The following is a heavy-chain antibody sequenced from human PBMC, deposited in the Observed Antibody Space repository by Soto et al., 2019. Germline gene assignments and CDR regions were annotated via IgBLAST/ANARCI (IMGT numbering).Heavy chain of an antibody. CDR3: TRMVDSAF. J-gene: IGHJ4*02. CDR2: SRNKAKKYST. CDR1: GFTFNDYY. Sequence: GGSLRLSCAASGFTFNDYYMDWVRQAPGKGLEWVGRSRNKAKKYSTDYAASVRGRFTVSRDDSKNSLYLDMNSLKTEDTAVYFCTRMVDSAFWGQGTLVTVSS. V-gene: IGHV3-72*01. D-gene: IGHD1-26*01.